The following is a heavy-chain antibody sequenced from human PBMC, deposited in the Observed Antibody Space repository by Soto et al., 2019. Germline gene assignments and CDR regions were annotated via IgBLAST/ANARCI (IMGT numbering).Heavy chain of an antibody. CDR1: GGSISDYY. CDR3: ARQQGYGWFDP. D-gene: IGHD4-17*01. Sequence: TLSLTCTVSGGSISDYYWSWIRQPPGKRLEWIGYMFDTGNINYNPSLRSRLTISVDTSKNQLSLKMTSVTAADTAVYYCARQQGYGWFDPWSQGTLVTVSS. CDR2: MFDTGNI. V-gene: IGHV4-59*08. J-gene: IGHJ5*02.